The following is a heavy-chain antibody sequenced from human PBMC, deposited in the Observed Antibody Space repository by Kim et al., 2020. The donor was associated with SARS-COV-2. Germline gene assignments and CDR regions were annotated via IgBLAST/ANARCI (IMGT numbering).Heavy chain of an antibody. J-gene: IGHJ5*01. CDR3: SFSLGWYRLDS. CDR2: IHPNGDR. D-gene: IGHD6-19*01. Sequence: SETLSLTCDVSGASISSYKWWTWVRQFPGGGLEWIADIHPNGDRNFNPSLRTRVTMPLDTARSQFSLKLSSVSAADTAVYFCSFSLGWYRLDSWGQGLLV. CDR1: GASISSYKW. V-gene: IGHV4-4*02.